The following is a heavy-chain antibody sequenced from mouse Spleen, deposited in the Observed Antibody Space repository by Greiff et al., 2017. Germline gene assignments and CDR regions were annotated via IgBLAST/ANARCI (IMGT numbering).Heavy chain of an antibody. CDR1: GYSITSGYY. V-gene: IGHV3-6*01. D-gene: IGHD4-1*01. J-gene: IGHJ1*03. Sequence: EVQLVESGPGLVKPSQSLSLTCSVTGYSITSGYYWNWIRQFPGNKLEWMGYISYDGSNNYNPSLKNRISITRDTSKNQFFLKLNSVTTEDTATYYCARGLGDWYFDVWGTGTTVTVSS. CDR2: ISYDGSN. CDR3: ARGLGDWYFDV.